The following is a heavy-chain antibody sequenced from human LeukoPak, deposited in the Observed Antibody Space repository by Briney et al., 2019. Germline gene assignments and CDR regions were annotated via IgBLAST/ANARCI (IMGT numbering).Heavy chain of an antibody. Sequence: GGSLRLSCAASGFTFSSYWMSWVRQAPGKGLEWVANIKQDGSEKYYVDSVKGRFTISRDNAKNTLYLQMNSLRADDTAVYYCAREPSTAAAGNGINYWGQGTLVTVSS. V-gene: IGHV3-7*01. CDR2: IKQDGSEK. J-gene: IGHJ4*02. CDR3: AREPSTAAAGNGINY. CDR1: GFTFSSYW. D-gene: IGHD6-13*01.